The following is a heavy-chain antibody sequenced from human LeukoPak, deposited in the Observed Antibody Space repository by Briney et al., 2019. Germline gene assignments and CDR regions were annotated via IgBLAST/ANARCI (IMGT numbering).Heavy chain of an antibody. CDR1: GFTFSSYW. V-gene: IGHV3-74*01. CDR3: ASLPRIGVGGEPQLDP. D-gene: IGHD3-3*01. Sequence: GGSLRLSCAATGFTFSSYWKHWVRQAPGKGLVWVSRINTDGSSTSYADSVKGRFTISRDNAKNTLYLQMNSLRAEDTAVYYCASLPRIGVGGEPQLDPWGQGTLVTVSS. J-gene: IGHJ5*02. CDR2: INTDGSST.